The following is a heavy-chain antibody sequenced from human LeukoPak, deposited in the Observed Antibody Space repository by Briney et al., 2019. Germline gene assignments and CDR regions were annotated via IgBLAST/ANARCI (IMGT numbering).Heavy chain of an antibody. V-gene: IGHV7-4-1*02. CDR2: INTNTGNP. Sequence: ASVKVSCKASGYTFTSYGISWVRQAPGQGLEWMGWINTNTGNPTYAQGFTGRFVFSLDTSVSTAYLQISSLKAEDTAVYYCARVSVAAATFFVYWGQGTPVTVSS. CDR1: GYTFTSYG. J-gene: IGHJ4*02. D-gene: IGHD2-2*01. CDR3: ARVSVAAATFFVY.